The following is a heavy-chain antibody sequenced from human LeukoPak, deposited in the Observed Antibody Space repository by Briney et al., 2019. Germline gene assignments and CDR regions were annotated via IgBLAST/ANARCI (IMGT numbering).Heavy chain of an antibody. V-gene: IGHV1-2*02. Sequence: ASVKVSCKASGYTLTSYYLHWVRQAPGQGLEWLGWINLNGGGTLSAQKFQGRVTMTRDASISIAYMELSGLRSGDTAVYYCATRCTNGVCYKAYYMDVWGKGTTVTVSS. CDR1: GYTLTSYY. CDR3: ATRCTNGVCYKAYYMDV. CDR2: INLNGGGT. D-gene: IGHD2-8*01. J-gene: IGHJ6*03.